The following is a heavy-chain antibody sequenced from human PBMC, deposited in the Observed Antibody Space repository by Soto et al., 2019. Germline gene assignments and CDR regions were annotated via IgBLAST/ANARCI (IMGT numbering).Heavy chain of an antibody. CDR1: GGSISASSYY. Sequence: LSLTCTVSGGSISASSYYWGWIRQPPGKGPEWIGSMDYSGSTYYNPSLKSRVTISADTSKNQFSLNLSSVTAADTAVYYCARGKFNRGVMDQFDYWGQGALVTVSS. CDR2: MDYSGST. CDR3: ARGKFNRGVMDQFDY. D-gene: IGHD3-10*01. J-gene: IGHJ4*02. V-gene: IGHV4-39*07.